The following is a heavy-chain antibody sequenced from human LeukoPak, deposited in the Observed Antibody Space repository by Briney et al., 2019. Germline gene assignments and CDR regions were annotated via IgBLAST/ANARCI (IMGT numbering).Heavy chain of an antibody. J-gene: IGHJ4*02. CDR2: IISIGSTI. D-gene: IGHD2-21*02. CDR1: GFTFTSYE. CDR3: ARLGRGRDCYSDY. Sequence: GGSLRLSSAASGFTFTSYEMNWVRQAPGKGLGGVSYIISIGSTIYYADSVTGRFTIPRATPKTSLYLQMNSLRADDTAVYYCARLGRGRDCYSDYWRQGTLVSVSS. V-gene: IGHV3-48*03.